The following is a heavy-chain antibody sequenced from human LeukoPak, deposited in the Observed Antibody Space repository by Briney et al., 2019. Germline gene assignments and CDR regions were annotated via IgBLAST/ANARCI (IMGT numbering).Heavy chain of an antibody. V-gene: IGHV3-33*01. J-gene: IGHJ4*02. CDR2: IRFDGSNI. D-gene: IGHD1-26*01. CDR3: VRDGVGATTYFGYFDH. CDR1: GISFSAHG. Sequence: PGRSLRLSCAASGISFSAHGMHWVRQAPGKGLEWVAIIRFDGSNIHCADSVKGRFTISRDNSKNTLYLQMNSLRAEDTAVYYCVRDGVGATTYFGYFDHWGQGNLVTVSS.